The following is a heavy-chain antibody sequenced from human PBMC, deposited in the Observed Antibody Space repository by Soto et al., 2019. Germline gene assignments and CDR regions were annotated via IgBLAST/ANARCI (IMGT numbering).Heavy chain of an antibody. V-gene: IGHV4-34*01. CDR3: ARDKTTGLFDY. J-gene: IGHJ4*02. CDR1: GGSFSGYY. Sequence: QVQLQQWGAGLLKPSETLSLTCAVYGGSFSGYYWTWIRQPPGTGLEWIGEINHSGSTNYNPSLKTRVNISVDTSKNQFSLKLTSVTAADTAVYYCARDKTTGLFDYWGQGTLVIVSS. D-gene: IGHD1-7*01. CDR2: INHSGST.